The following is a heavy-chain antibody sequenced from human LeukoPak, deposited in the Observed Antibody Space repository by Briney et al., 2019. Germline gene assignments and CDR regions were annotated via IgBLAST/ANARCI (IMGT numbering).Heavy chain of an antibody. CDR1: GYSFTSYW. J-gene: IGHJ3*02. D-gene: IGHD3-16*01. CDR3: ARPSMITFGGVNAFDI. V-gene: IGHV5-51*01. Sequence: GESLKISCKGSGYSFTSYWIGWVRQMPGKGLEWMGIIYPADSNTRYSPSFQGQVTLSADKSISTAYLQWSTLKASDTAIYYCARPSMITFGGVNAFDIWGQGTMVTVSS. CDR2: IYPADSNT.